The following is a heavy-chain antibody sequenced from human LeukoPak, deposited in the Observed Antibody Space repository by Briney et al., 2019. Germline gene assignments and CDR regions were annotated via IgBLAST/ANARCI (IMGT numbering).Heavy chain of an antibody. V-gene: IGHV4-59*01. D-gene: IGHD6-6*01. J-gene: IGHJ6*02. CDR1: GGSISSYY. CDR2: IYYSGST. CDR3: ARSGIAARIPYGMDV. Sequence: SETLSLTCTVSGGSISSYYWSWIRQPPGKGLEWIGNIYYSGSTNYNPSLKNRVTMSVATSKNQFSLKLSSVTAADTAFYYCARSGIAARIPYGMDVWGQGTTVTVSS.